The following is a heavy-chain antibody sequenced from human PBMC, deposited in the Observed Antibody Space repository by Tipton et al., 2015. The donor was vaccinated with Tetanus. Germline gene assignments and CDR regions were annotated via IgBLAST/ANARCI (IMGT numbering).Heavy chain of an antibody. Sequence: TLSLTCTVSGGSVSGGDYHWSWIRQPPGKGLEWIGYSHYSGSTSSNPSLKSRVTISLDTSKNQFSLNLTSVTAADTAIYYCASPIKQGLVPLDLWGQGILVTVSS. D-gene: IGHD6-19*01. CDR1: GGSVSGGDYH. V-gene: IGHV4-61*08. J-gene: IGHJ5*02. CDR3: ASPIKQGLVPLDL. CDR2: SHYSGST.